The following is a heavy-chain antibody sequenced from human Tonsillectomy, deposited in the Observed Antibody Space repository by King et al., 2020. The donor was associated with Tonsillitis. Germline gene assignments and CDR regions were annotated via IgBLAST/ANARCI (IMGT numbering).Heavy chain of an antibody. J-gene: IGHJ6*02. D-gene: IGHD2-15*01. V-gene: IGHV3-30*18. CDR2: ISYDGSNK. Sequence: VQLVESGGGVVQPGRSLRLSCAASGFTFGSYGMHWVRQAPGKGLEWVAVISYDGSNKYYADSVKGRFTISRDNSKNTLYLQMNSLRAEDTAVYYCAKAPHCSGGSCYSFYYYGMDVWGQGTTVTVSS. CDR3: AKAPHCSGGSCYSFYYYGMDV. CDR1: GFTFGSYG.